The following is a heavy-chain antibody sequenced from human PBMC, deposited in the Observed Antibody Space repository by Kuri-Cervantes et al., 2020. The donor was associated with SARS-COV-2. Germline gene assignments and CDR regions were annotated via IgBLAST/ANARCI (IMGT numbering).Heavy chain of an antibody. CDR2: IYDSGSTKYSGST. D-gene: IGHD3-22*01. Sequence: GSLRLSCTVSGGSISSHYWSWIRQSPGKGLEWIGYIYDSGSTKYSGSTHYNPSLKSRVTISVGTSKNQFSLKLTSATAADSAIYYCARGRVDITMMLVVVTGGLHYLDSWGQGTLVTVSS. CDR1: GGSISSHY. CDR3: ARGRVDITMMLVVVTGGLHYLDS. V-gene: IGHV4-59*11. J-gene: IGHJ4*02.